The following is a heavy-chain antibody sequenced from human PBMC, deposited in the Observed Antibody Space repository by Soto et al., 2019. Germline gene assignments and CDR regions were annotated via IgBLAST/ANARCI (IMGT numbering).Heavy chain of an antibody. CDR1: GGSISSHY. Sequence: LSLTCIVSGGSISSHYWSWIRQPPGKGLEWIGYIYYSGSTNYNPSLKSRVTISVDTSKNQFSLKLSSVTAADTAVYYCARDQGYYGSGSYYKPPGYYYYGMDVWGQGTTVTVSS. CDR3: ARDQGYYGSGSYYKPPGYYYYGMDV. J-gene: IGHJ6*02. V-gene: IGHV4-59*11. CDR2: IYYSGST. D-gene: IGHD3-10*01.